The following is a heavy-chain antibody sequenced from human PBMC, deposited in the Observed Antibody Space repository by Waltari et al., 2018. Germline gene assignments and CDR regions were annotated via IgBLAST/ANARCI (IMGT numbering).Heavy chain of an antibody. J-gene: IGHJ4*02. CDR2: IYYSGRT. CDR1: GGSISSGGYY. CDR3: ARGGTGAAAGDPFDY. D-gene: IGHD6-13*01. Sequence: QVQLQESGPGLVKPSQTLSLTCTVSGGSISSGGYYWSWIRQHPGKGLEWIGYIYYSGRTYYNPSLKSRVTISVDTSKNQFSLKLSSVTAADTAVYYCARGGTGAAAGDPFDYWGQGTLVTVSS. V-gene: IGHV4-31*03.